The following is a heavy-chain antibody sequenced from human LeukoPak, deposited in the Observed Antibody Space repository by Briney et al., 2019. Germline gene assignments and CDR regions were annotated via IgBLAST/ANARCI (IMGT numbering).Heavy chain of an antibody. D-gene: IGHD6-13*01. CDR1: GFTFSSYG. V-gene: IGHV3-30*02. CDR2: IRSDGSQK. J-gene: IGHJ5*02. Sequence: PGGSLRLSCAASGFTFSSYGMHWVRQAPDKGLEWVAFIRSDGSQKNYADSVKGRFTISRDNSKNTLYLQMNSLRAEDTAVYYCAKVPSSSSWDWFDPWGQGDLLSVSS. CDR3: AKVPSSSSWDWFDP.